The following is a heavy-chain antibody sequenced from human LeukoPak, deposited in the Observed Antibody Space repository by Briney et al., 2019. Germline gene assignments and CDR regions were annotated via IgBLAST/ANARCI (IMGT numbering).Heavy chain of an antibody. J-gene: IGHJ4*02. CDR2: ISSSSSTI. V-gene: IGHV3-48*04. Sequence: GGSLRLSCAASGFTFSSYNMTWVRQAPGKGLEWVSYISSSSSTIYYADSVKGRFTISRDNAKNSLYLQMNSLRAEDTAVYYCAGGIRLSYWGQGTLVTVSS. D-gene: IGHD3-16*01. CDR1: GFTFSSYN. CDR3: AGGIRLSY.